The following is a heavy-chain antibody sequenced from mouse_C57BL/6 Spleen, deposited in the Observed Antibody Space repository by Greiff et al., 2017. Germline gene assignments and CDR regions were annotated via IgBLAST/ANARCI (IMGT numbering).Heavy chain of an antibody. CDR2: ISSGSSTI. J-gene: IGHJ4*01. Sequence: EVKLVESGGGLVKPGGSLKLSCAASGFTFSDYGMHWVRQAPEKGLEWVAYISSGSSTIYYADTLKGRFTISRDNAKNTLFLQMTSLRSEDTAMYYCAKHRAMDYWGQGTSVTVSS. D-gene: IGHD3-1*01. CDR1: GFTFSDYG. V-gene: IGHV5-17*01. CDR3: AKHRAMDY.